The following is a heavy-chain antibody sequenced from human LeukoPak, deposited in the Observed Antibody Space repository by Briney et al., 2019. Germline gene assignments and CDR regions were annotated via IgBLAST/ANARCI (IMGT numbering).Heavy chain of an antibody. D-gene: IGHD1-1*01. CDR1: GFTFSSYA. CDR3: ARDWSGTTLVPPDY. Sequence: GGSLRLSCAASGFTFSSYAMSWVRQAPGKGLEWVSAISGSGGSTYHADSVKGRFTISRDNAKNSLYLQLNSLRAEDTAVYFCARDWSGTTLVPPDYWGQGTLVTVSS. CDR2: ISGSGGST. V-gene: IGHV3-23*01. J-gene: IGHJ4*02.